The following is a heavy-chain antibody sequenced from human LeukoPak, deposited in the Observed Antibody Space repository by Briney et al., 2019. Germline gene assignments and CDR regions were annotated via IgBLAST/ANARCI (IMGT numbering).Heavy chain of an antibody. CDR2: ISGSGGST. D-gene: IGHD3-16*01. CDR1: GFTFSSYA. CDR3: AKASYYDYVWGPN. Sequence: PGGSLRLSCAASGFTFSSYAMSWVRQAPGKGLEWVSAISGSGGSTYYADSVKGRFTISRDNPKNTLYLQMNSLRAEDTAVYYCAKASYYDYVWGPNWGQGALVTVSS. J-gene: IGHJ4*02. V-gene: IGHV3-23*01.